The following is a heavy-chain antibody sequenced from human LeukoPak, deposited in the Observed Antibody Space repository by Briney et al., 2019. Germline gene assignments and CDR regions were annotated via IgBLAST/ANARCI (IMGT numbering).Heavy chain of an antibody. CDR1: GGSISSYY. CDR3: ARDPGAMAFYYYYYGMDV. Sequence: SETLSLTCTVSGGSISSYYWSWIRQPPGKGLEWIGYIYYSGSTNYNPSLKSRVTISVDTSKNQFSLKLSSVTAADTAVYYCARDPGAMAFYYYYYGMDVWGQGTTVTVSS. V-gene: IGHV4-59*12. CDR2: IYYSGST. D-gene: IGHD5-18*01. J-gene: IGHJ6*02.